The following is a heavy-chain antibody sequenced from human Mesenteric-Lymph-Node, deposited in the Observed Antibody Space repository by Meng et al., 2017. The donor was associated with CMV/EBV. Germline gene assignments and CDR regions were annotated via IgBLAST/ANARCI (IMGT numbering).Heavy chain of an antibody. J-gene: IGHJ4*02. V-gene: IGHV3-53*01. CDR3: ARGGYDSSGYYLVY. CDR2: IYSGGST. D-gene: IGHD3-22*01. CDR1: GFTVSSNY. Sequence: GGSLRLSCAASGFTVSSNYMTWVRQAPGKGLEWVSVIYSGGSTYYADSVKGRFTISRDNSKNTLYLQMNNLRAEDTAVYYCARGGYDSSGYYLVYWGQGTLVTVSS.